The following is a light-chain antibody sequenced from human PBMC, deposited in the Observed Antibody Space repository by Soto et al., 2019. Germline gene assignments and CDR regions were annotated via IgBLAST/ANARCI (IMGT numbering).Light chain of an antibody. CDR1: QSVSSN. J-gene: IGKJ1*01. CDR3: QQYNNWTRT. CDR2: GAS. V-gene: IGKV3-15*01. Sequence: EIVMTQSPATLSVSPGERATLSCRASQSVSSNLAWYRQKPGQAPRLLIYGASTRETGIPARFSGSGAGPEFTRTISSLQSEDVTVYYCQQYNNWTRTFGQGTKVDIK.